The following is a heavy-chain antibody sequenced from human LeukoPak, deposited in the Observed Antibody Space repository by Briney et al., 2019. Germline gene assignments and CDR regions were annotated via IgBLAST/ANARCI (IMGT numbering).Heavy chain of an antibody. J-gene: IGHJ6*03. CDR2: IYSGGST. Sequence: GGSLRLSCAASAFIFSNYGMHWVRQAPDSGLEWVSVIYSGGSTYYADSVKGRFTISRDNSKNTLYLQMNSLRAEDTDVYYCASNYDFWSGYSPMDVWGKGTTVTVSS. CDR3: ASNYDFWSGYSPMDV. V-gene: IGHV3-NL1*01. D-gene: IGHD3-3*01. CDR1: AFIFSNYG.